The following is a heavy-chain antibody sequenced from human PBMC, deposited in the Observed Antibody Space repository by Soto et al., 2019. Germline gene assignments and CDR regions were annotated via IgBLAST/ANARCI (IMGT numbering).Heavy chain of an antibody. V-gene: IGHV3-49*03. Sequence: PGGSLRLSCTTSGFTFGDYAMSWFRQAPGKGLEWVGFIRSKGYGGTTQYAASVKGRFTISRDDSESIAYLQMDSLKTEDTALYYCARVRQAPLMVVVIAHHWGQATQVTGSS. J-gene: IGHJ5*02. CDR2: IRSKGYGGTT. CDR3: ARVRQAPLMVVVIAHH. CDR1: GFTFGDYA. D-gene: IGHD3-22*01.